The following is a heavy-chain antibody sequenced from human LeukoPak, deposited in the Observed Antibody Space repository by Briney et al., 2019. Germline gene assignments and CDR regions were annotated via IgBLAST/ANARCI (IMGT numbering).Heavy chain of an antibody. J-gene: IGHJ3*02. CDR3: ARLSSSWYAHDAFDI. CDR1: GFTVSSNY. Sequence: QPGGSLRLSCAASGFTVSSNYMSWVRQAPGKGLEWVSVIYSGGSTYYADSVKGRFTISRDNAKNSLYLQMNSLRAEDTAVYYCARLSSSWYAHDAFDIWGQGTMVTVSS. CDR2: IYSGGST. V-gene: IGHV3-66*01. D-gene: IGHD6-13*01.